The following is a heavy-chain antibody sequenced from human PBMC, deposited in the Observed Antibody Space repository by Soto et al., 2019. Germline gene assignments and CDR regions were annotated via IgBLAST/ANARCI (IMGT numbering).Heavy chain of an antibody. CDR1: GGSISTYY. CDR2: IFYSGTT. V-gene: IGHV4-59*12. D-gene: IGHD6-13*01. CDR3: AKDGDEAAAGYYFDY. Sequence: PSETLSLTCTVSGGSISTYYWSWIRQPPGKGLEWIGYIFYSGTTNYNPSLKSRVTILVDTSKNQFSLKLTSVTAADTAVYYCAKDGDEAAAGYYFDYWGQGTPVTVSS. J-gene: IGHJ4*02.